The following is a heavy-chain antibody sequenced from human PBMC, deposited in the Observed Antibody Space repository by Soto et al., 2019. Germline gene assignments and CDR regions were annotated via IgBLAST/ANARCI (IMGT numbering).Heavy chain of an antibody. J-gene: IGHJ5*02. CDR3: AKDDLIAARPSYNWFDP. D-gene: IGHD6-6*01. CDR1: GFTFSSYA. CDR2: ISGSGGST. Sequence: PGGSLRLSCAASGFTFSSYAMSWVRQAPGKGLEWVSAISGSGGSTYYADSVKGRFTISRDNSKNTLYLQMNSLRAEDTAVYYCAKDDLIAARPSYNWFDPWGQGTLVTVSS. V-gene: IGHV3-23*01.